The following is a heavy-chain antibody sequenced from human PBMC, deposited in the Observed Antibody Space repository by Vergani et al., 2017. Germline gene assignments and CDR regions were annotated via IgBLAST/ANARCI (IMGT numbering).Heavy chain of an antibody. CDR2: ISGSGGST. Sequence: VQLVESGGGVVQPGKSLRLSCAASGFTFSSYAMSWVRQAPGKGLEWVSAISGSGGSTYYADSVKGRFTISRDNSKNTLYLQMNSLRAEDTAVYYCTKAASITMVRGAGDAFDIWGQGTMVTVSS. J-gene: IGHJ3*02. CDR1: GFTFSSYA. D-gene: IGHD3-10*01. V-gene: IGHV3-23*04. CDR3: TKAASITMVRGAGDAFDI.